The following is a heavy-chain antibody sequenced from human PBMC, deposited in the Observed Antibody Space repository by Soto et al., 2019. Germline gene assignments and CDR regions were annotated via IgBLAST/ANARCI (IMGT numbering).Heavy chain of an antibody. V-gene: IGHV4-34*01. Sequence: KTSETLSLTCAVYGGSFSGYYWSWIRQPPGKGLEWIGEINHSGSTNYNPSLKSRVTISVDTSKNQFSLKLSSVTAADTAVYYCAMSVGWLQFRKYYFDYWGQGTLVTV. CDR3: AMSVGWLQFRKYYFDY. D-gene: IGHD5-12*01. J-gene: IGHJ4*02. CDR1: GGSFSGYY. CDR2: INHSGST.